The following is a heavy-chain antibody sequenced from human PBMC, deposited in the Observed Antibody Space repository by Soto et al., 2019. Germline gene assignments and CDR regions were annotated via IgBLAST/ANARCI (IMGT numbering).Heavy chain of an antibody. D-gene: IGHD6-6*01. Sequence: ASVKVSCKASGYTFTSYYMHWVRQAPGQGLEWMGIINPSGGSTSYAQKFQGRVTMTRDTSTSTVYMELSSLRSEDTAVYYCARSRLGVPLIAARVGVDYWCQVTMVTVAS. CDR3: ARSRLGVPLIAARVGVDY. CDR1: GYTFTSYY. V-gene: IGHV1-46*03. CDR2: INPSGGST. J-gene: IGHJ4*02.